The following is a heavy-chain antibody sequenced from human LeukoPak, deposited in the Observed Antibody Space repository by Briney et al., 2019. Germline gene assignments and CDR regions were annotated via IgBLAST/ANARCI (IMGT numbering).Heavy chain of an antibody. Sequence: ASVKVSCKASGYTFSNYGISWVRQATGQGLEWMGWMNPNSGNTDYAQKFQGRLTMTRNTSISTAYMELSSLRSEDTAVYYCARVDTGRDYWGQGTLVTVSS. CDR1: GYTFSNYG. CDR2: MNPNSGNT. D-gene: IGHD1-1*01. V-gene: IGHV1-8*02. J-gene: IGHJ4*02. CDR3: ARVDTGRDY.